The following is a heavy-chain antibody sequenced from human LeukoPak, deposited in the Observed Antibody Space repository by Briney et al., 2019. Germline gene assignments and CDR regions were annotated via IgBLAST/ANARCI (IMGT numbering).Heavy chain of an antibody. D-gene: IGHD3-22*01. V-gene: IGHV4-38-2*02. CDR2: IYHSGTT. CDR1: GYSNSSGYY. J-gene: IGHJ4*02. CDR3: ARHAFPSDSSGYYPDY. Sequence: SETLSLTCTVSGYSNSSGYYWGWIRQPPGKGLEWIGSIYHSGTTYYNPSLKSRVTISVDRSKNQFSLKVTSVTAADTAVYYCARHAFPSDSSGYYPDYWGQGTLVTVSS.